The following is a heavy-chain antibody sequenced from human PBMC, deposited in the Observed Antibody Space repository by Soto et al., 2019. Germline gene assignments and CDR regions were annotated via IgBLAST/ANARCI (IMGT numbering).Heavy chain of an antibody. CDR2: ISGSGGST. D-gene: IGHD2-21*02. J-gene: IGHJ4*02. Sequence: GGSLRLSCAASGFTFSSYAMSWVRQAPGKGLEWVSAISGSGGSTYYADSVKGRFTISRENSKNTLYLQMNSLRAEDTAVYYCETLGSETIVVVTATNFDYWGQGTLVTVSS. CDR3: ETLGSETIVVVTATNFDY. CDR1: GFTFSSYA. V-gene: IGHV3-23*01.